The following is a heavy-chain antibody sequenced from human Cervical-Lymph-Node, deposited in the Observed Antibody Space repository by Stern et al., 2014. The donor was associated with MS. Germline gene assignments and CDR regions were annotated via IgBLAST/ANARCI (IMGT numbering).Heavy chain of an antibody. D-gene: IGHD6-6*01. Sequence: MQLVESGGGVVQPGRSLRLSCAASGFTFSSYGMHWVRQAPGKGLEWVAVISYDGRNKYYADSVKGRFTISRDNSKNTLYLQMNSLRAEDTAVYYCAKDWSSSSFSGLYYGMDVWGQGTTVTVSS. V-gene: IGHV3-30*18. CDR1: GFTFSSYG. CDR2: ISYDGRNK. J-gene: IGHJ6*02. CDR3: AKDWSSSSFSGLYYGMDV.